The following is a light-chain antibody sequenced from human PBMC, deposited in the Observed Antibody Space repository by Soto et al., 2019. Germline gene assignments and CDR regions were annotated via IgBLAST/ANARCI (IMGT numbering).Light chain of an antibody. CDR2: GSS. V-gene: IGKV3-15*01. Sequence: EIVMTQSLATLSVSPGERATLSCMALQSVISNLAWYQQNTGQAPRLLIYGSSTRAPGLTARFSGSGSGTEFTLTISSLQSEYFAVYYCQQYNKWPPLTFGGGTKVEIK. CDR3: QQYNKWPPLT. CDR1: QSVISN. J-gene: IGKJ4*01.